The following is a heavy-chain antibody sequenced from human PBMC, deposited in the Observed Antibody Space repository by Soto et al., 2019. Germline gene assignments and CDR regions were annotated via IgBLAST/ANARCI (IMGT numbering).Heavy chain of an antibody. Sequence: ESLKISCKGSGYSFTSYWISWVRQMPGKGLEWMGRIDPSDSYTNYSPSFQGHVTISADKSISTAYLQWSSLKASDTAMYYCARLTYCSSTSCYNMVYWGQGTLVTVSS. CDR3: ARLTYCSSTSCYNMVY. D-gene: IGHD2-2*02. J-gene: IGHJ4*02. CDR2: IDPSDSYT. V-gene: IGHV5-10-1*01. CDR1: GYSFTSYW.